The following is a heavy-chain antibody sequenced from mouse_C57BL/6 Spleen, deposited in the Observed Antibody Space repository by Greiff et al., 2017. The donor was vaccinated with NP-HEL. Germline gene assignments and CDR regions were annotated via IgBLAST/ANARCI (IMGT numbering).Heavy chain of an antibody. D-gene: IGHD2-4*01. J-gene: IGHJ3*01. CDR3: ARRDYDGFAY. CDR1: GFTFSSYG. CDR2: ISSGGSYT. Sequence: EVKLMESGGDLVKPGGSLKLSCAASGFTFSSYGMSWVRQTPDKRLEWVATISSGGSYTYYPDSVKGRFTISRDNATNTLYLQMSSLKSEDTAMYYCARRDYDGFAYWGQGTLVTVSA. V-gene: IGHV5-6*02.